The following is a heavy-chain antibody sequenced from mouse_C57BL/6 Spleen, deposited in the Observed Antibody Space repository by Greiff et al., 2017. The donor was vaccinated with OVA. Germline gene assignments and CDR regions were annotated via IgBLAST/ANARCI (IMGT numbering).Heavy chain of an antibody. CDR1: GYTFTSYW. V-gene: IGHV1-52*01. CDR2: IDPSDSET. Sequence: QVQLKQPGAELVRPGSSVKLSCKASGYTFTSYWMHWVKQRPIQGLEWIGNIDPSDSETHYNQKFKDKATLTVDKSSSTAYMQLSSLTSEDSAVYDCARQVTVAPYAMDYWGQGTSVTVSS. D-gene: IGHD1-1*01. CDR3: ARQVTVAPYAMDY. J-gene: IGHJ4*01.